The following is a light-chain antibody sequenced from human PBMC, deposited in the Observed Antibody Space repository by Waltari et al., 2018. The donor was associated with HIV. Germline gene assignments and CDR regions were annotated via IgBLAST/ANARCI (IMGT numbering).Light chain of an antibody. Sequence: QSALTQPASVSGSPGQSITISCTGTSSDIGYYDSVSCYQQHPGKAPKLMIYEVNNRPSGISNRFSGSKSGNTASLTISGLQAEDEADYYCSSHTTSSTLYVFGTGTKVTVL. CDR1: SSDIGYYDS. CDR2: EVN. CDR3: SSHTTSSTLYV. V-gene: IGLV2-14*01. J-gene: IGLJ1*01.